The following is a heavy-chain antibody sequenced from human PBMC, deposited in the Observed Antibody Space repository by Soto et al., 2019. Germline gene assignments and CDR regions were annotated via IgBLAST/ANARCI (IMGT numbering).Heavy chain of an antibody. V-gene: IGHV1-69*08. CDR3: AGEGADAILTGYYLY. CDR1: GGTFSSYT. Sequence: QVQLVQSGAEVKKPGSSVKVSCKASGGTFSSYTISWVRQAPGQGLEWMGRIIPILGIANYAQKFQGRVTITADKSTSTAYMELSSLRSEDTAVYYCAGEGADAILTGYYLYWGQGTLVTVSS. D-gene: IGHD3-9*01. CDR2: IIPILGIA. J-gene: IGHJ4*02.